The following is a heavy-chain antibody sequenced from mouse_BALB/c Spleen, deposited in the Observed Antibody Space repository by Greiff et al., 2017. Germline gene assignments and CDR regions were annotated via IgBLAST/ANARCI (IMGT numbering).Heavy chain of an antibody. D-gene: IGHD2-3*01. J-gene: IGHJ3*01. V-gene: IGHV5-6-5*01. CDR3: ARDDPWFAY. CDR1: GFTFSSYA. Sequence: EVKLMESGGGLVKPGGSLKLSCAASGFTFSSYAMSWVRQTPEKRLEWVASISSGGSTYYPDSVKGRFTISRDNARNILYLQMSSLRSEDTAMYYCARDDPWFAYWGQGTLVTVSA. CDR2: ISSGGST.